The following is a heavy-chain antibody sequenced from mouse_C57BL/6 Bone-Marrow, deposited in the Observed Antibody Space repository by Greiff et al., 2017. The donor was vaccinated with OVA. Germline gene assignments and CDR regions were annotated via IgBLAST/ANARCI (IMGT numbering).Heavy chain of an antibody. D-gene: IGHD2-4*01. Sequence: EVKLMESGGGLVQPGGSMKLSCAASGFTFSDAWMDWVRQSPEKGLEWVAEIRNKANNHATYYAESVKGRFTISRDDSKSSVYLQMNSLRAEDTGIYYCTRTGYDWAWFAYWGQGTLVTVSA. J-gene: IGHJ3*01. CDR1: GFTFSDAW. CDR3: TRTGYDWAWFAY. CDR2: IRNKANNHAT. V-gene: IGHV6-6*01.